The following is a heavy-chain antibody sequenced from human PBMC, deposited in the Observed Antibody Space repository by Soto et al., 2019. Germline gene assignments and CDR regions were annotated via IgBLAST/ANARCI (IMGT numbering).Heavy chain of an antibody. CDR2: ISGSAART. J-gene: IGHJ4*02. CDR3: TRGGVGTTGSCDF. D-gene: IGHD6-13*01. CDR1: GSAFGGFT. Sequence: VQVLESGGGLVQPGGSLRLSCSVSGSAFGGFTMTWVRQAPGKGLEWVSSISGSAARTYYADSVQGRFTISRDNSKSTLYLQMNSLRVEDTAEYYCTRGGVGTTGSCDFWGQGTLVAVSS. V-gene: IGHV3-23*01.